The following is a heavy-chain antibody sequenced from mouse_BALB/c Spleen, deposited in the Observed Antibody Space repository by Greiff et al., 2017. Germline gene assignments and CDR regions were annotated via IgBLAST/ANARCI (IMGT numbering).Heavy chain of an antibody. Sequence: QVQLKQSGPGLVAPSQSLSITCTVSGFSLTGYGVNWVRQPPGKGLEWLGMIWGDGSTDYNSALKSRLSISKDNSKSQVFLKMNSLQTDDTARYYCARGGYDEATWFAYWGQGTLVTVSA. J-gene: IGHJ3*01. V-gene: IGHV2-6-7*01. CDR1: GFSLTGYG. CDR3: ARGGYDEATWFAY. CDR2: IWGDGST. D-gene: IGHD2-12*01.